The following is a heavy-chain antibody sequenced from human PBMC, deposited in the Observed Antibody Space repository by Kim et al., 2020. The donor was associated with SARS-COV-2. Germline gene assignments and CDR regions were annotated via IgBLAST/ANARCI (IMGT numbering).Heavy chain of an antibody. CDR3: ARGGGGDDFTLGWAAFDI. D-gene: IGHD6-19*01. CDR1: GNTFTNFF. Sequence: ASVKVSCKASGNTFTNFFIHWVRQAPGQGLEWMGIINPSGDGTTYSQKFQGRVTMTRDTSTSTVYMELSSLRSDETAVYYCARGGGGDDFTLGWAAFDIWAQGTVVTVSS. V-gene: IGHV1-46*01. CDR2: INPSGDGT. J-gene: IGHJ3*02.